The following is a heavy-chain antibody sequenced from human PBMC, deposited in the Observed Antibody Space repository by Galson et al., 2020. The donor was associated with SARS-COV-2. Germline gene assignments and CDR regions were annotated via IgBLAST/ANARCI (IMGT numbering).Heavy chain of an antibody. CDR1: GFTFSSSA. CDR2: ISYDRTKR. Sequence: GGSLRLSCRASGFTFSSSAMHWVRQAPGKGLEWVAIISYDRTKRYNFDSVKGRFTISRDNSKNTLFLQMDSLTTEDTAVYYCARETDDYTSSWYDYWGQGTLVTVSS. D-gene: IGHD6-13*01. V-gene: IGHV3-30*04. J-gene: IGHJ4*02. CDR3: ARETDDYTSSWYDY.